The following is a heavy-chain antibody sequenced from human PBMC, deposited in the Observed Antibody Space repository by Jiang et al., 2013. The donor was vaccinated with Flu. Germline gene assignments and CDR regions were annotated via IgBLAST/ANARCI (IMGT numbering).Heavy chain of an antibody. J-gene: IGHJ4*02. Sequence: SGFIFTNYAMNWVRQAPGKGLEWVASVRTSGATRHYADSVKGRFTISRDNSKGTVFLEMNSLRADDTALYYCARSDRFCTTTTCYTSFDYWGQGILVTVSS. CDR1: GFIFTNYA. CDR2: VRTSGATR. CDR3: ARSDRFCTTTTCYTSFDY. D-gene: IGHD2-2*02. V-gene: IGHV3-23*01.